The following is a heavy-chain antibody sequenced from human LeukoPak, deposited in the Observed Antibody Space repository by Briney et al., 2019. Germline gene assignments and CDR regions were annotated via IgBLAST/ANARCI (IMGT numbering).Heavy chain of an antibody. Sequence: GSLRLSCAVSGFSVSSFGMSWVRQPPGKGLEWISAISADGETTYYADSVKGRFIISRDNSKNTLYLQLSSLRAEDTAVYYCAQGYSSGWYTHWGQGSLVSVSS. V-gene: IGHV3-23*01. J-gene: IGHJ4*02. CDR3: AQGYSSGWYTH. CDR2: ISADGETT. D-gene: IGHD6-19*01. CDR1: GFSVSSFG.